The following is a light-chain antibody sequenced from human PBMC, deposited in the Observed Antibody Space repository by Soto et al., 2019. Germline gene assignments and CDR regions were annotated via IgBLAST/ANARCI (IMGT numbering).Light chain of an antibody. CDR3: QQYNNRPLT. CDR2: GAS. CDR1: QTVNNN. V-gene: IGKV3-15*01. J-gene: IGKJ4*01. Sequence: EIVMTQSPATLSVSPGERATLSCRASQTVNNNLAWYQQKPGQAPRLLIYGASPRDTGIPARFSGSGSGTEFTLTISSLQSEDFATYYCQQYNNRPLTFGGGTKVEIK.